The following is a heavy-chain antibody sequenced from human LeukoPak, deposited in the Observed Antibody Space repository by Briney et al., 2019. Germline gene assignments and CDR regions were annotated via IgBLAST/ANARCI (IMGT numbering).Heavy chain of an antibody. CDR1: GFTFSSYE. V-gene: IGHV3-48*03. CDR2: IRSNGSTI. CDR3: AELGITMIGGV. J-gene: IGHJ6*04. D-gene: IGHD3-10*02. Sequence: GGNLRLSCAASGFTFSSYEVNWGRQAPGKGLAWFSFIRSNGSTIYYAYSVKGRFTISRDNTKKSLYLQMNSLRAEDTAVYYCAELGITMIGGVWGKGTTVTISS.